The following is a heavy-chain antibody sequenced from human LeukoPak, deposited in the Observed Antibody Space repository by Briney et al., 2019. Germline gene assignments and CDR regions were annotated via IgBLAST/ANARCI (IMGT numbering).Heavy chain of an antibody. D-gene: IGHD7-27*01. CDR3: ARESSWGYYYYYMDV. CDR2: IWYDGSNK. V-gene: IGHV3-33*01. J-gene: IGHJ6*03. CDR1: GFTFSSYG. Sequence: GGSLRLSCAASGFTFSSYGMHWVRQAPGKGLEGVAVIWYDGSNKYYADSVKGRFTISRDNSKNTLYLQMNSLRAEDTAVYYCARESSWGYYYYYMDVWGKGTTVTVSS.